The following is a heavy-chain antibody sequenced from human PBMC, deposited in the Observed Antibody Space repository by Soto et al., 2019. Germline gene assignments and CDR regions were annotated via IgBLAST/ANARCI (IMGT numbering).Heavy chain of an antibody. CDR3: ARPLTTVTSREAFDI. V-gene: IGHV4-39*01. J-gene: IGHJ3*02. CDR1: GGSISSSSYY. CDR2: IYYSGST. Sequence: PSETLSLTCTVSGGSISSSSYYWGWIRQPPGKGLEWIGSIYYSGSTYYNPSLKSRVTISVDTSKNQFSLKLSSVTAADTAVYYCARPLTTVTSREAFDIWGQGTMVTVSS. D-gene: IGHD4-17*01.